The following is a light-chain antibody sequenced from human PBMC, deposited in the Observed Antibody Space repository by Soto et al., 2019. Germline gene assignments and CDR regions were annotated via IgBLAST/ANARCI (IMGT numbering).Light chain of an antibody. V-gene: IGKV3-20*01. CDR2: GTS. CDR1: QTIGRNY. Sequence: IVLSHSPGTLSLSTGETATLYCRASQTIGRNYLAWYQQKPGQAPRLLIFGTSTRATGIPDRFSGSGSGTDFTLSISRLEPEDFAVYYCQQYASSPLLTFGGGTKVDIK. CDR3: QQYASSPLLT. J-gene: IGKJ4*01.